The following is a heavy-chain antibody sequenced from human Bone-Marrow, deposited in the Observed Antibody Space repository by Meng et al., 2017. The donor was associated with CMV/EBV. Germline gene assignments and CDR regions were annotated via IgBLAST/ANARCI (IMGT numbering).Heavy chain of an antibody. V-gene: IGHV1-18*01. CDR1: GSTFTSYG. J-gene: IGHJ6*02. CDR3: ARGNDYGEPYYYYGMDV. CDR2: ISAYNGNT. Sequence: ASAKVSYKATGSTFTSYGISWVRQAPGQGLEWMGWISAYNGNTNYAQKLQGRVTMTTDTSTSTAYMELRSLRSDDTAVYYCARGNDYGEPYYYYGMDVWGQGTTVTVSS. D-gene: IGHD4-17*01.